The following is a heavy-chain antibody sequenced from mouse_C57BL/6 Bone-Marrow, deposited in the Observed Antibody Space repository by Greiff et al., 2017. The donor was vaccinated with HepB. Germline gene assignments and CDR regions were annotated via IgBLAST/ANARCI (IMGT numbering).Heavy chain of an antibody. D-gene: IGHD1-1*01. J-gene: IGHJ2*01. CDR3: ARARIITGVYFDY. CDR2: ISYDGSN. Sequence: EVQLQESGPGLVKPSQSLSLTCSVTGYSITSGYYWNWIRQFPGNKLEWMGYISYDGSNNYNPSLKNRISITRDTSKNQFFLKLNSVTTEDTATYYCARARIITGVYFDYWGQGTTLTVSS. CDR1: GYSITSGYY. V-gene: IGHV3-6*01.